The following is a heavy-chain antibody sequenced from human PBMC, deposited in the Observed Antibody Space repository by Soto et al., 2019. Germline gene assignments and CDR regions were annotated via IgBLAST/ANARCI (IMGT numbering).Heavy chain of an antibody. CDR3: ARDRGCSNTNCYNVFDS. CDR1: ASTFNTYA. Sequence: QVQLVESGGGVVQPGRSLRLSCAASASTFNTYAMHWVRQAPDKGLEWVAVISYDGTSEYYADSVKGRFTISRDNSKNTLYLQMNSLRPEDTAVYYCARDRGCSNTNCYNVFDSWGQGTLVTVSS. J-gene: IGHJ5*01. CDR2: ISYDGTSE. D-gene: IGHD2-2*02. V-gene: IGHV3-30-3*01.